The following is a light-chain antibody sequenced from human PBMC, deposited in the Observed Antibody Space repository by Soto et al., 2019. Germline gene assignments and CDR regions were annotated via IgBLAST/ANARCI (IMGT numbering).Light chain of an antibody. Sequence: EIVLTQSPATLSLSPGESATLSCRASQSVGSYLAWYQQKPGQAPRLLIYDASTRATGIPARFSGSGSGTDFTLTITSLEPEDFAVYYCQQRSTRPPLSFGGGTKVDIK. CDR2: DAS. J-gene: IGKJ4*01. V-gene: IGKV3-11*01. CDR3: QQRSTRPPLS. CDR1: QSVGSY.